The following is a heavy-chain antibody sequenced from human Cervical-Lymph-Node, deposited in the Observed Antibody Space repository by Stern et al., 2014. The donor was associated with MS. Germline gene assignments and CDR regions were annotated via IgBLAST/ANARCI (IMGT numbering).Heavy chain of an antibody. CDR3: ARRIAVAGTSRYWYFDL. Sequence: QVQLQESGPGLVKPSETLSLTCTVSGGSFNNYYWSWIRQPPGKGLEWIGYIYQDGSTNYNPSLKSRVTISVDTSKNQFSLKLSSVTAADTAVYYCARRIAVAGTSRYWYFDLWGRGTLVTVSS. D-gene: IGHD6-19*01. CDR2: IYQDGST. J-gene: IGHJ2*01. CDR1: GGSFNNYY. V-gene: IGHV4-59*01.